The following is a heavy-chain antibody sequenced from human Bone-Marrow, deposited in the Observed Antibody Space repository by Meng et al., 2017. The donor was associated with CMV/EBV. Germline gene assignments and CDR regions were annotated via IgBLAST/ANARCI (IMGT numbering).Heavy chain of an antibody. Sequence: GESLKISCAASGFTFSSYSMHWVRQAPGKGLEWVAYVRYDGNNKNYADSVKGRFTISRDNSKNTLYLQMNSLRAEDTAVYYCAKVVPGYCSTTSCSPDHWGQGTRVTVSS. V-gene: IGHV3-30*02. CDR2: VRYDGNNK. J-gene: IGHJ4*02. CDR1: GFTFSSYS. D-gene: IGHD2-2*01. CDR3: AKVVPGYCSTTSCSPDH.